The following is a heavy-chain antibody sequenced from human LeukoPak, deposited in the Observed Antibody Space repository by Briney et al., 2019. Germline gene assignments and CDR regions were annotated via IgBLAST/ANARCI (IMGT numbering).Heavy chain of an antibody. CDR1: GGSFSDYY. J-gene: IGHJ2*01. Sequence: ETLSLTCAVYGGSFSDYYWSWIRQPPGRGLEWIGEINHSGSTNYNPSLKSRVTISVDTSKNQFSLKLSSVTAADTAVYYCASCSDNCYLRYFDLWGRGTLVTVSS. D-gene: IGHD2-21*02. V-gene: IGHV4-34*01. CDR3: ASCSDNCYLRYFDL. CDR2: INHSGST.